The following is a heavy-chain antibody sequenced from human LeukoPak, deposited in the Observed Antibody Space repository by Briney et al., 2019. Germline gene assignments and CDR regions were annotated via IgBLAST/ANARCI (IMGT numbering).Heavy chain of an antibody. CDR3: ARRPRGVIIKTWYDS. V-gene: IGHV4-34*01. J-gene: IGHJ5*01. CDR2: INHSGST. CDR1: GGSFSGYY. Sequence: SETLSLTCAVYGGSFSGYYWSWIRQPPGKGLEWIGEINHSGSTNYNPSLKSRVTISVDTSKNQFSLKLSTVTAADTAVYYCARRPRGVIIKTWYDSWGQGTLVTVSS. D-gene: IGHD3-10*01.